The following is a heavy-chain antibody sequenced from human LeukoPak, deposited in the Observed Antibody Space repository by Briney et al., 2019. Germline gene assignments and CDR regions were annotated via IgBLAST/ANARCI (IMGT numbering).Heavy chain of an antibody. V-gene: IGHV3-30-3*01. CDR3: ARDRVEFTIFGVVILPYYGMDV. J-gene: IGHJ6*02. Sequence: GGSLRLSCAASGFTFSSYAMHWVRQAPGKGLEWVAIISYDGSNKYYADSVKGRFTISRDNSKNTLYLQMNSLRAEDTAVYYCARDRVEFTIFGVVILPYYGMDVWGQGTTVTVSS. CDR2: ISYDGSNK. D-gene: IGHD3-3*01. CDR1: GFTFSSYA.